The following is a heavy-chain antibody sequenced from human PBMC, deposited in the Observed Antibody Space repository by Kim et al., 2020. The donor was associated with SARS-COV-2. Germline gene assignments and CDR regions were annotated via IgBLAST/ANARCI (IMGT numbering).Heavy chain of an antibody. J-gene: IGHJ4*02. V-gene: IGHV3-23*01. CDR2: ITGSGSGGNT. CDR3: ARGQKFLWFVPNAH. D-gene: IGHD3-10*01. CDR1: GFTFSTEA. Sequence: GGSLRLSCAASGFTFSTEAMTWVRQAPGKGLEWVSTITGSGSGGNTYYADSVRGRFIISRDNSKSPLFLQMNSLRAEDTAVYYCARGQKFLWFVPNAHWAQGTLVTVSS.